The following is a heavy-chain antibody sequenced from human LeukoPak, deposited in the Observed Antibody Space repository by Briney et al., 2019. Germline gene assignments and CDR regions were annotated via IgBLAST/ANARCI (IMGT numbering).Heavy chain of an antibody. J-gene: IGHJ5*02. CDR1: GFSFSTYT. V-gene: IGHV3-30*04. D-gene: IGHD2-15*01. CDR2: ISNDGSNE. Sequence: GGSLSLSCAASGFSFSTYTMHWVRQAPGKGLEWVALISNDGSNEYYADSVKGRFTVSRDNSKNMVYLQLNSLEPEDTAVYFCARGEYCSGGTCFLIDTWGQGTQVTVSS. CDR3: ARGEYCSGGTCFLIDT.